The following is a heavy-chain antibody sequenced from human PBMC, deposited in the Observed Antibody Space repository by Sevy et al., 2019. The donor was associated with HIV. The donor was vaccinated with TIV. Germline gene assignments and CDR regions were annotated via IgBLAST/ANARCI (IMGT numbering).Heavy chain of an antibody. J-gene: IGHJ4*02. D-gene: IGHD2-8*01. V-gene: IGHV3-33*01. CDR3: ARDPRMYGDYLLAYFDY. CDR1: GFTPSTYG. CDR2: IVYDGNNK. Sequence: GGSLRLSCAGSGFTPSTYGMHWVRQAPGKGLEWVAVIVYDGNNKYYADSVKGRFTISRDNSKNTLFLQMDSLRAEDTAIYYCARDPRMYGDYLLAYFDYWGQGALVTVSS.